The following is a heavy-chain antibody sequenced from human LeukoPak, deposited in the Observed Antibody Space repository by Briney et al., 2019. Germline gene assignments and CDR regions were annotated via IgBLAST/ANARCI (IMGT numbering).Heavy chain of an antibody. CDR2: ISAYNGNT. J-gene: IGHJ4*02. CDR3: ATAADLARRYFDY. V-gene: IGHV1-18*01. CDR1: GYTFTSYG. D-gene: IGHD6-6*01. Sequence: ASVKVSCKASGYTFTSYGISWVRQAPGQGLEWMGWISAYNGNTNYAQKLQGRVTMTEDTSTDTAYMELSSLRSEDTAVYYCATAADLARRYFDYWGQGTLVTVSS.